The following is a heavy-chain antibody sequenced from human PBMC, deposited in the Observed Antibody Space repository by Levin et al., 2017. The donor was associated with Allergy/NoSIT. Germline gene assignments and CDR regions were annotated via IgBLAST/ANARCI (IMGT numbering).Heavy chain of an antibody. J-gene: IGHJ3*02. Sequence: GGSLRLSCAASGFTFSSYWMSWVRQAPGKGLEWVANIKQDGSEKYYVDSVKGRFTISRDNAKNSLYLQMNSLRAEDTAVYYCARELGYCSSTSCYASPDAFDIWGQGTMVTVSS. D-gene: IGHD2-2*01. V-gene: IGHV3-7*04. CDR3: ARELGYCSSTSCYASPDAFDI. CDR1: GFTFSSYW. CDR2: IKQDGSEK.